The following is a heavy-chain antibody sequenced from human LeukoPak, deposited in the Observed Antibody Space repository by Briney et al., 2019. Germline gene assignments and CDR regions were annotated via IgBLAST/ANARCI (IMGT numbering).Heavy chain of an antibody. CDR1: GFTVSTNY. V-gene: IGHV3-66*01. CDR3: AGRRKEAAAYDH. CDR2: LHSDGNK. D-gene: IGHD6-13*01. J-gene: IGHJ4*02. Sequence: HPGESLRLSCAASGFTVSTNYMSWVRLAPGKWLEWVSLLHSDGNKYYAESVKGRFTISTDNSKNTLYLKMNSLRVEDTAVYYCAGRRKEAAAYDHWGQGTLVTVSS.